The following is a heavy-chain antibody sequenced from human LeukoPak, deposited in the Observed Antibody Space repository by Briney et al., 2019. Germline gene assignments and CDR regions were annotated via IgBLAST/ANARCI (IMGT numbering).Heavy chain of an antibody. CDR1: GGSIRRADFY. D-gene: IGHD1-7*01. CDR2: IYHSGST. J-gene: IGHJ4*02. Sequence: SETLSLTCTVSGGSIRRADFYWGWIRQSPGKGLEWIGSIYHSGSTYYNPSLQSRVTKSVDTTKNQFSLKLSSVTAADTAVYFCARGTRNGLDHYFDHWGQGTQVTVTS. CDR3: ARGTRNGLDHYFDH. V-gene: IGHV4-39*07.